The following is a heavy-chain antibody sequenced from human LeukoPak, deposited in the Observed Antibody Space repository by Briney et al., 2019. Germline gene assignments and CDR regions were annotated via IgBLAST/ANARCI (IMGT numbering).Heavy chain of an antibody. CDR3: AKDKEGGQQLVRAYFDY. V-gene: IGHV3-30*18. CDR2: ISYDGSNK. CDR1: GFTFSSYG. Sequence: GGSLRLSCAASGFTFSSYGMHWVRQAPGKGLEWVAVISYDGSNKYYADSVKGRFTISRDNSKNTLNLQMNSLRAEDTAVYYCAKDKEGGQQLVRAYFDYWGQGTPVTVSS. D-gene: IGHD6-13*01. J-gene: IGHJ4*02.